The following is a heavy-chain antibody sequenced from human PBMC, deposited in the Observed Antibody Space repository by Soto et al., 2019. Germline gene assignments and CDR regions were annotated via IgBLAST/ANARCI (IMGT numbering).Heavy chain of an antibody. Sequence: GGSLRLSCAPSGLTLSSYNMNLVRRAPGKGLELVSSISSSSSYIYYADSVKGRFTISRDNAKNSLYLQMNSLRAEDTAVYYCARDPIGYCSGGSCYSGAFDIWGQGTMVTVSS. V-gene: IGHV3-21*01. D-gene: IGHD2-15*01. J-gene: IGHJ3*02. CDR2: ISSSSSYI. CDR1: GLTLSSYN. CDR3: ARDPIGYCSGGSCYSGAFDI.